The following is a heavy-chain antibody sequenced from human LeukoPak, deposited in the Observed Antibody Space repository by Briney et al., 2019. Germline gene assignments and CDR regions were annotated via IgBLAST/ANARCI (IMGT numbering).Heavy chain of an antibody. V-gene: IGHV3-48*01. Sequence: GGSLRLSCAASGFTFSSYSMNWVRQAPGKGLEWVSYISSSSSTIYYADSVKGRFTISRDNAKNSLYLQMNSLRAEDTAVYYCARSPLGQFGVVMNFDYWGQGTLVTVSS. D-gene: IGHD3-3*01. CDR1: GFTFSSYS. J-gene: IGHJ4*02. CDR3: ARSPLGQFGVVMNFDY. CDR2: ISSSSSTI.